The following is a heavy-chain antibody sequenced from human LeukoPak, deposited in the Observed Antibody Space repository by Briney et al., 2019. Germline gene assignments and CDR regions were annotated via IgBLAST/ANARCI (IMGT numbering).Heavy chain of an antibody. D-gene: IGHD1-14*01. J-gene: IGHJ6*02. CDR3: ARPYSLRDRRKTRHNTYYYYYGKDV. V-gene: IGHV5-51*01. Sequence: GESLKISCKGSGYSFTSYWIGWVRQMPGKGLEWMGIIYPGDSDTRYSPSFQGQVTISADKSISTAYLQWSSLKASDTAMYYCARPYSLRDRRKTRHNTYYYYYGKDVWGQGTTVTVSS. CDR1: GYSFTSYW. CDR2: IYPGDSDT.